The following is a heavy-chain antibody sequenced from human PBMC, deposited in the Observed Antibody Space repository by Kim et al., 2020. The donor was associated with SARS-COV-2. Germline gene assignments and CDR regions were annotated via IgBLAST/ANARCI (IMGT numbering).Heavy chain of an antibody. J-gene: IGHJ1*01. CDR3: ARAGEQQLVRYFQH. D-gene: IGHD6-13*01. V-gene: IGHV4-31*02. Sequence: NPSLKSRVTISVDTSKNQFSLKLSSVTAADTAVYYCARAGEQQLVRYFQHWGQGTLVTVSS.